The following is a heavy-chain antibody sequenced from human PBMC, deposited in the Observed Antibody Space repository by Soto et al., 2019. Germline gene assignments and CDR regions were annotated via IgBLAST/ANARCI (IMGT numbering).Heavy chain of an antibody. V-gene: IGHV3-23*01. CDR2: ISGSGATT. Sequence: GGSLRLSCVASGFSFNNYAMSWVRQAPGKGLEWVSAISGSGATTYYAESVKGRFAISRDNSKNTLYLQMNSLRAEDTAVYYYAKFFVVTGGSSGWPWYFDCWGQGSLVTVSS. CDR3: AKFFVVTGGSSGWPWYFDC. J-gene: IGHJ4*02. CDR1: GFSFNNYA. D-gene: IGHD6-25*01.